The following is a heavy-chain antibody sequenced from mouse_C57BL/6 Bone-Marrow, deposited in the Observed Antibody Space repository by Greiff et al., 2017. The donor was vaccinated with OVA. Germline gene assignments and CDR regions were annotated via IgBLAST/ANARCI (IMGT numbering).Heavy chain of an antibody. D-gene: IGHD1-1*01. CDR2: ISDGGSYT. CDR1: GFTFSSYA. V-gene: IGHV5-4*01. J-gene: IGHJ3*01. CDR3: ARGYYGSRGAY. Sequence: EVQLVESGGGLVKPGGSLKLSCAASGFTFSSYAMSWVRQTPEKRLEWVATISDGGSYTYYPDNVKGRFTISRDNAKNNLYLQMSHLKSEDTAMYYCARGYYGSRGAYWGQGTLVTVSA.